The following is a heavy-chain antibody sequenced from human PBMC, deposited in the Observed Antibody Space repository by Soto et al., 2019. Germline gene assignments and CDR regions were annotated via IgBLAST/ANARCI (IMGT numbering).Heavy chain of an antibody. V-gene: IGHV3-49*03. J-gene: IGHJ4*02. CDR2: IRSKAYGGTT. D-gene: IGHD6-13*01. Sequence: GGSLRLCCTACGFTFGDYAMSWFRQAPGKGLEWVGFIRSKAYGGTTEYAASVKGRFTISRDDSKSIAYLQMNSLKTEDTAVYYCTRVFRSSWYETFDYWGQGTLVTVSS. CDR1: GFTFGDYA. CDR3: TRVFRSSWYETFDY.